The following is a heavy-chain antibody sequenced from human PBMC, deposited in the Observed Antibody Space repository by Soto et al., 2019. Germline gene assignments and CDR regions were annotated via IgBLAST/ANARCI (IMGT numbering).Heavy chain of an antibody. J-gene: IGHJ4*02. CDR1: GFSLSTSGMR. Sequence: ESGPTLVNPTQTLTLTCTFSGFSLSTSGMRVSWIRQPPGRALEWLARIDWDDDKFYSTSLKTRLTISKDTSKNQVVLTMANMDPVDTATYYCARMADYGDYDYFDYWGQGTLVTVSS. D-gene: IGHD4-17*01. V-gene: IGHV2-70*04. CDR2: IDWDDDK. CDR3: ARMADYGDYDYFDY.